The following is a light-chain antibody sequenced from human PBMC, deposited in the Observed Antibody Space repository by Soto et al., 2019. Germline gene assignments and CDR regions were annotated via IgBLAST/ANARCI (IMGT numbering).Light chain of an antibody. V-gene: IGLV2-14*01. CDR2: EVS. CDR3: FSYTTSSTLV. J-gene: IGLJ3*02. Sequence: QSALTQPASVSGSPEQSITISCTGTSSDVGGYNYVSWYQQHPAKAPKLMIYEVSNRPSGVSHRFSGSKSGNTASLTISGLQAEDEADYYCFSYTTSSTLVFGGGTKVTVL. CDR1: SSDVGGYNY.